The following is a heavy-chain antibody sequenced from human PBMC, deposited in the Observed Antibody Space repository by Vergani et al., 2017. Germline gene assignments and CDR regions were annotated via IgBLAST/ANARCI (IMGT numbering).Heavy chain of an antibody. V-gene: IGHV1-8*01. J-gene: IGHJ4*02. CDR2: MNPNSGNT. D-gene: IGHD2-2*01. CDR1: GYTFTSYD. CDR3: ARDGAGGPAASFDY. Sequence: QVQLVQSGAEVKKPGASVKVSCKASGYTFTSYDINWVRQATGQGLEWMGWMNPNSGNTGYAQKFQGRVTMTRDTSTSTVYMELSSLRSEDTAVYYCARDGAGGPAASFDYWGQGTLVTVSS.